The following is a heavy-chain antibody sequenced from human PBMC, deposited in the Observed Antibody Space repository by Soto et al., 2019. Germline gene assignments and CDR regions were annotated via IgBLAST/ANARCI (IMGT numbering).Heavy chain of an antibody. CDR3: ARDNWNDGIYFDY. Sequence: ASVKVSCKASGGTFSSYAISWVRQAPGQGLEWMGGIIPIFGTANYAQKFQGRVTITADESTSTAYMELSSLRSEDTAVYYCARDNWNDGIYFDYWGRGTLVTVSS. J-gene: IGHJ4*02. CDR1: GGTFSSYA. CDR2: IIPIFGTA. D-gene: IGHD1-1*01. V-gene: IGHV1-69*13.